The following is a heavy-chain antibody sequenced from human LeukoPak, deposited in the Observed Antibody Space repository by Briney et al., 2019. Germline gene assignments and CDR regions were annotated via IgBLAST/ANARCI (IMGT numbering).Heavy chain of an antibody. CDR2: ISSSGSTI. J-gene: IGHJ4*02. CDR1: GFTFSSDE. Sequence: GGSLRLSCAASGFTFSSDEMNWVRQAPGKGLEWVSYISSSGSTIYYADSVKGRFTISRDNAKNSLYLQMNSLRAEDTAVYYCARGRWLRLVDYWGQGTLVTVSS. D-gene: IGHD5-12*01. CDR3: ARGRWLRLVDY. V-gene: IGHV3-48*03.